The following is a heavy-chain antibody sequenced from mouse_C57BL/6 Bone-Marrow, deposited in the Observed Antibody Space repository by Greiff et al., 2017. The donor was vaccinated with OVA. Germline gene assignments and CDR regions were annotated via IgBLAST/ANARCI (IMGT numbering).Heavy chain of an antibody. D-gene: IGHD1-1*01. CDR2: IYPRDGST. Sequence: QVQLQQSGPELVKPGASVKLSCKASGYTLTSYDINWVKKRPGQGLEWIGWIYPRDGSTKYNEKFKGKATLTVDTSSSTAYMELHSLTSEDSAVYFCARDHGSSLFAYWGQGTLVTVSA. CDR1: GYTLTSYD. V-gene: IGHV1-85*01. J-gene: IGHJ3*01. CDR3: ARDHGSSLFAY.